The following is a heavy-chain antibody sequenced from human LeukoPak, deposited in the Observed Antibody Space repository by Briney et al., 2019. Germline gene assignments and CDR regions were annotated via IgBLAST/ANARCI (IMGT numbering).Heavy chain of an antibody. V-gene: IGHV3-48*01. CDR2: ITSTSSTI. Sequence: GGSLRLSCSASGFTFSSYNMNWVRQAPGKGLEWVSYITSTSSTIYYADSVKGRFTVSRDNAKNSLYLQMNSLRAEDTAVYYCARWPGPYGSGMAGRDPFDYWGQGTLVTVSS. CDR1: GFTFSSYN. J-gene: IGHJ4*02. CDR3: ARWPGPYGSGMAGRDPFDY. D-gene: IGHD3-10*01.